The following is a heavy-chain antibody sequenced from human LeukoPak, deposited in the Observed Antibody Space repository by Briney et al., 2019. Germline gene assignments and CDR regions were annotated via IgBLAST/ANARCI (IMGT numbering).Heavy chain of an antibody. CDR1: GGTFSSYA. V-gene: IGHV1-69*05. Sequence: GASVKVSCKASGGTFSSYAISRVRQAPGQGLEWMGGIIPIFGTANYAQKFQGGVTITTDESTSTAYMELSSLRSEDTAVYYCAIALGYCSGGSCYPWFDPWGQGTLVTVSS. CDR3: AIALGYCSGGSCYPWFDP. D-gene: IGHD2-15*01. CDR2: IIPIFGTA. J-gene: IGHJ5*02.